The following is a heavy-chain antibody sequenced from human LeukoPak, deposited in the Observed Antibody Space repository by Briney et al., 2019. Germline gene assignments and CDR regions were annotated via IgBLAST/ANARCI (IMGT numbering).Heavy chain of an antibody. CDR1: GGTFSSCA. J-gene: IGHJ3*02. Sequence: GASVKVSCKASGGTFSSCAISWVRQAPGQGLEWMGGIIPIFGTTNYAQKFQGRVTITTDESTSTAYMELSSLRSEDTAVYYCARDRAVTDAFDIWGQGTMVTVSS. D-gene: IGHD4-17*01. CDR3: ARDRAVTDAFDI. CDR2: IIPIFGTT. V-gene: IGHV1-69*05.